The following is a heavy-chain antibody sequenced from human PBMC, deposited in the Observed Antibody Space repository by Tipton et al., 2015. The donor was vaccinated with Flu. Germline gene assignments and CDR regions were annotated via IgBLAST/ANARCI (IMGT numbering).Heavy chain of an antibody. Sequence: SLRLSCAASGFSFSDYAMHWVRQAPGKGLEWVAVILKDGWNEYYADSVRGRFTISRDDSNNTLYLQMNSLGAEDTAVYYCARDGGTIFGVVIIASYFDLWGRGSLVTVSS. CDR2: ILKDGWNE. CDR3: ARDGGTIFGVVIIASYFDL. CDR1: GFSFSDYA. D-gene: IGHD3-3*01. J-gene: IGHJ2*01. V-gene: IGHV3-30*04.